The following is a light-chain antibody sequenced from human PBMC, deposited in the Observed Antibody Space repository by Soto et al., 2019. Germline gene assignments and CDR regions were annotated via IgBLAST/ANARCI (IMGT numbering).Light chain of an antibody. CDR3: ISFTTSSTWV. J-gene: IGLJ3*02. CDR1: SGDVGAYNH. V-gene: IGLV2-14*03. Sequence: QSVLTQPASVSGSPGQSITISCTGSSGDVGAYNHVSWYQQHPGKAPKLMIHDVSNRPSGLSNRFSGSKSGDTASLTISGLQAEDEADYYCISFTTSSTWVFGGGTQLTVL. CDR2: DVS.